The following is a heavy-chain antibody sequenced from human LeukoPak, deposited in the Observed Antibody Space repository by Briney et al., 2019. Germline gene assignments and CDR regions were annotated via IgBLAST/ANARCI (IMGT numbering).Heavy chain of an antibody. D-gene: IGHD4-23*01. J-gene: IGHJ6*02. CDR3: ASNWGAQKTTTVVTPIYYYGMDV. V-gene: IGHV4-59*08. Sequence: SETLSLTCTVSGGSISSYYWSWIRQPPGKGLEWIGYIYYSGSTNYNPSLKSRVTISVDTSKNQFSLKLSSVTAADTAVYYCASNWGAQKTTTVVTPIYYYGMDVWGQGTTVTVSS. CDR1: GGSISSYY. CDR2: IYYSGST.